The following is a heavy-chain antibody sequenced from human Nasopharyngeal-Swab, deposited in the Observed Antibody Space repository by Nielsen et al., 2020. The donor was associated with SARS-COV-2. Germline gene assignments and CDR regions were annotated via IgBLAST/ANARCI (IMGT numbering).Heavy chain of an antibody. CDR2: IYNSGSTNYYSGST. V-gene: IGHV4-61*01. J-gene: IGHJ5*02. Sequence: SETLSLTCTVPGGSVSSGTYYWSWIRQPPGKGLERIGYIYNSGSTNYYSGSTNYNPSLKSRVTLSVDTSKNQFTLRLTSVTAADTAVYYCARGALTEVTAISQWFDPWGQGTLVTVSS. CDR3: ARGALTEVTAISQWFDP. CDR1: GGSVSSGTYY. D-gene: IGHD2-21*02.